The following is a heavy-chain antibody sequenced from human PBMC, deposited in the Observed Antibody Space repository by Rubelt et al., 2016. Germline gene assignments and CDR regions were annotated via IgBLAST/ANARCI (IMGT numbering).Heavy chain of an antibody. D-gene: IGHD6-13*01. CDR1: GFTFSNYA. J-gene: IGHJ4*02. CDR2: LNGSGGRT. Sequence: GGGLVQPGGSLRLSCAASGFTFSNYAMNWVRRAPGKGLEWVSGLNGSGGRTYYADSVKGRFTISRDNAKNSVYLQMNSLRAEDTAVYYCAKGSTWGGMAVADTWGQGTLVTVSS. CDR3: AKGSTWGGMAVADT. V-gene: IGHV3-23*01.